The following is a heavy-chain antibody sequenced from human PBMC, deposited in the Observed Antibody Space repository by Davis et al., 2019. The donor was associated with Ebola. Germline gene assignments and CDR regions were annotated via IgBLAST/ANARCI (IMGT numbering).Heavy chain of an antibody. J-gene: IGHJ5*02. CDR3: ARDNKRVTYCSSTSCYSGWFDP. V-gene: IGHV4-34*01. D-gene: IGHD2-2*01. Sequence: PSETLSLTCAVYGGSFSGYYWSWIRQPPGKGLEWIGEINHSGSTNYNPSLKSRVTIAVDTSKNQFPLKLSSVTAADTAVYYCARDNKRVTYCSSTSCYSGWFDPWGQGTLVTVSS. CDR2: INHSGST. CDR1: GGSFSGYY.